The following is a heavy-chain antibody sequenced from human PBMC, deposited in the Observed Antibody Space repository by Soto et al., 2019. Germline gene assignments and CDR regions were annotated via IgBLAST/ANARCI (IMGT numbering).Heavy chain of an antibody. V-gene: IGHV4-31*03. CDR2: IYYSGST. Sequence: SETLSLTCTVSGGSISSGGYYWSWIRQHPGKGLEWIGYIYYSGSTYYNPSLKSRVTISVDTSKNQFSLKPSSVTAADTAVYYCARDRDYDSSGYYSIDAFDIWGQGTMVTVSS. CDR1: GGSISSGGYY. CDR3: ARDRDYDSSGYYSIDAFDI. D-gene: IGHD3-22*01. J-gene: IGHJ3*02.